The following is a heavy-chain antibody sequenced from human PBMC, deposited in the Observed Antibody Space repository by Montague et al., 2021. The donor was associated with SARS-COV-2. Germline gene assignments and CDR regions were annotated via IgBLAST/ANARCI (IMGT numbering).Heavy chain of an antibody. CDR3: AKAALGSSSYFDY. J-gene: IGHJ4*02. D-gene: IGHD6-13*01. Sequence: SLRLSCAASEFTFSSYAMSWVRQAPGKGLEWVSAISGSGGRTYYADSVKGRFTLSRDNSKNTLYLQMNSLRAEDTAVYYCAKAALGSSSYFDYWGQGTPVTVPS. V-gene: IGHV3-23*01. CDR1: EFTFSSYA. CDR2: ISGSGGRT.